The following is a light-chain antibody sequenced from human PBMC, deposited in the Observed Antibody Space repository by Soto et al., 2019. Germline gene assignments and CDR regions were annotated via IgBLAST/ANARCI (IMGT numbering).Light chain of an antibody. J-gene: IGKJ2*01. Sequence: EIVLTQSPGSLSLSPGERATLSCRASQRVSSSDLAWYQQKPGQDPRLLIYGASNRATGIQDRFSGSGSGTDFTLTISRLEPEDLAVYYCQKYGISPYTFGQGNKLEIK. CDR3: QKYGISPYT. V-gene: IGKV3-20*01. CDR2: GAS. CDR1: QRVSSSD.